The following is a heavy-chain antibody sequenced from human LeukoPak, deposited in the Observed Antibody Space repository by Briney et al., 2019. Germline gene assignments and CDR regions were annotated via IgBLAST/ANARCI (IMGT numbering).Heavy chain of an antibody. CDR3: AKGRQSLYGGFGLDF. CDR1: GFTFDDYA. D-gene: IGHD3-16*02. CDR2: ISGSGGWT. J-gene: IGHJ4*02. V-gene: IGHV3-23*01. Sequence: PGRSLRLSCAASGFTFDDYAMHWVRQAPGKGLEWVSGISGSGGWTNFAGSVKGRFTISRDNSKNTLYLQMNSLRADDTAVYYCAKGRQSLYGGFGLDFWGQGTLVTVSS.